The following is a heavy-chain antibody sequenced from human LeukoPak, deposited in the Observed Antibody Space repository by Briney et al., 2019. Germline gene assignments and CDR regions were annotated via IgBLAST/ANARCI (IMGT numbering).Heavy chain of an antibody. V-gene: IGHV1-18*01. Sequence: SVKVSYKPFDSTFSSYGISWVRQSPGQGLGWIGWIRAYNGKRNYVQTHQGRATMTTDTSTSTAYMELRSLRSDDTAVYYCARGGLGYCSGGSCPTSWFDPWGQGTVVIVSS. CDR3: ARGGLGYCSGGSCPTSWFDP. CDR1: DSTFSSYG. J-gene: IGHJ5*02. D-gene: IGHD2-15*01. CDR2: IRAYNGKR.